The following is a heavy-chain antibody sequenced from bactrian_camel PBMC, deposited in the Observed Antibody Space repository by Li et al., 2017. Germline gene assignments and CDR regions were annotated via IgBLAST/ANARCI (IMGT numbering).Heavy chain of an antibody. CDR1: QYTGSRQC. V-gene: IGHV3S40*01. CDR2: VKVGGNK. D-gene: IGHD6*01. J-gene: IGHJ4*01. Sequence: VQLVESGGGSVQAGGSLRLSCTVSQYTGSRQCMAWFRQAPGKGLEWVSTVKVGGNKYYADSVKGRFTISRDNAKNTLYLQMNSLKPEDTAMYYCNVLVGTLRRGQGTQVTVS. CDR3: NVLVGTLR.